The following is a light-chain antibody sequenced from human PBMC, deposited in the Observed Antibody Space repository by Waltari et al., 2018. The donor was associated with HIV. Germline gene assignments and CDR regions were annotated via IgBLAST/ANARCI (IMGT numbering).Light chain of an antibody. V-gene: IGKV1-5*03. CDR3: RQHNSYPLT. CDR1: QSISSW. CDR2: KAS. J-gene: IGKJ4*01. Sequence: DIQMTQSPSTLSASVGDRVTITCRASQSISSWLAWYQQKPGKAPKLLIYKASSLESGVTSRFSGSGSGTEFTLTISSLQPDDFATYYCRQHNSYPLTFGGGTKVEIK.